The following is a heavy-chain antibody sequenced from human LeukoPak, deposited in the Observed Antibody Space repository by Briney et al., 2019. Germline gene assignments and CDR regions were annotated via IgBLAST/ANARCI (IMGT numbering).Heavy chain of an antibody. CDR2: ISGSGGST. Sequence: GGSLRLSCAASGFTFNSYAMSWVRQAPGKGLEWVSGISGSGGSTYYADSVKGRFTISRDNSKNTLYLQMNSLRAEDTAVYYCAKYYYGSETYYTYFDYWGQGTLVTVSS. D-gene: IGHD3-10*01. J-gene: IGHJ4*02. CDR1: GFTFNSYA. CDR3: AKYYYGSETYYTYFDY. V-gene: IGHV3-23*01.